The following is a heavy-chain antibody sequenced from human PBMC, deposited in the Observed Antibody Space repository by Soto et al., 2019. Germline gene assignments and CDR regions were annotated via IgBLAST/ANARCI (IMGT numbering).Heavy chain of an antibody. V-gene: IGHV3-23*01. CDR3: AKAGVGGFRGWDTFNWFDS. CDR1: GFIFRSYA. J-gene: IGHJ5*01. D-gene: IGHD5-18*01. CDR2: ISGSGDST. Sequence: EVQLLESGGGLVQPGGSLRLSCAASGFIFRSYAMNWVRQAPGKGLERVSGISGSGDSTYYADAVKGRFTISRDNSKNTLFLQMNSLRDDDGAVYYSAKAGVGGFRGWDTFNWFDSWGQGILVTVSS.